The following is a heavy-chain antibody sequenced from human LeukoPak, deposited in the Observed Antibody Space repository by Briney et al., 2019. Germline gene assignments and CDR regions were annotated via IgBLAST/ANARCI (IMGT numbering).Heavy chain of an antibody. Sequence: AGGSLRLSCAASGFTFSSYWMSWVRQAPGKGLEWVANIKQDGSEKDYVDSVKGRFTISRDNAKKSLYLQMNSLRAEDTGVYYCARGDTQSKYRQFDSWGQGSLVIVSS. J-gene: IGHJ4*02. V-gene: IGHV3-7*04. CDR1: GFTFSSYW. D-gene: IGHD3-16*02. CDR2: IKQDGSEK. CDR3: ARGDTQSKYRQFDS.